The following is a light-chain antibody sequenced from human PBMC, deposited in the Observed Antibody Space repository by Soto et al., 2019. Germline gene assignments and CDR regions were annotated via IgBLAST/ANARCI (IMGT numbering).Light chain of an antibody. V-gene: IGKV3-15*01. Sequence: EIVMKQSPATLSVSPGDRATLSCRASQSVSSNLAWYQQKPGQAPRLLIYGASTRATGIPARFSGSGSGTEFTLTISSLQSGDVAVYYCQQYNNWPTWTCGQGTKVEIK. CDR2: GAS. J-gene: IGKJ1*01. CDR3: QQYNNWPTWT. CDR1: QSVSSN.